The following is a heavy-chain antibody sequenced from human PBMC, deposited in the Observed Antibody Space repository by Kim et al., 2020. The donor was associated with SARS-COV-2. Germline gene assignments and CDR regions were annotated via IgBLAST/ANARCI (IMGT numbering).Heavy chain of an antibody. Sequence: SETLSLTCTISGGSISHYFWNWMRQPPGKGLEWIGGVYYSGSTVYEPSLTSRVTISVDTSENQFSLNLRSMTAEDTAIYYCARVVTGTGVDSWGQGVLVT. V-gene: IGHV4-59*01. CDR1: GGSISHYF. CDR3: ARVVTGTGVDS. CDR2: VYYSGST. J-gene: IGHJ4*02. D-gene: IGHD6-19*01.